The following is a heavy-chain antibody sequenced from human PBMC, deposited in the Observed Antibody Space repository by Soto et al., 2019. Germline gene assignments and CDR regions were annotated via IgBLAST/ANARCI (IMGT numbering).Heavy chain of an antibody. CDR3: PRLGGDGFPPLDY. J-gene: IGHJ4*02. V-gene: IGHV3-30-3*01. CDR2: ISPDGSNE. D-gene: IGHD2-21*01. Sequence: QVQLVESGGGVVQPGRSLRLSCAASGFNFNNYAMHWVRQAPGKGLEWVAIISPDGSNENYADSVKGRFTISRDNSKNTVYRQMNSLTAEDTGVYHFPRLGGDGFPPLDYWGRGTLVTVSS. CDR1: GFNFNNYA.